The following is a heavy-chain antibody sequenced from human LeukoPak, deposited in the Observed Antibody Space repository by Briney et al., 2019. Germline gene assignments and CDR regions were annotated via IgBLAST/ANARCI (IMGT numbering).Heavy chain of an antibody. CDR1: GYTFTGYY. J-gene: IGHJ4*02. D-gene: IGHD3-22*01. Sequence: LEASVKVSCKASGYTFTGYYMHWVRQAPGQGLEWMGWINPNSGGTNYAQKFQGRVTMTRDTSISTAYMELSRLRSDDTAVYYCASLRYYYDSSGYSDYWGQGTLVTVSS. V-gene: IGHV1-2*02. CDR2: INPNSGGT. CDR3: ASLRYYYDSSGYSDY.